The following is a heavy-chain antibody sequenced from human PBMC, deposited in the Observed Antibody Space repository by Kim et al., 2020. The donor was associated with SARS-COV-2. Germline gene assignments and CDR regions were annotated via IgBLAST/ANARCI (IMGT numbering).Heavy chain of an antibody. CDR1: GGTFSNFG. D-gene: IGHD3-3*02. Sequence: SVKVSCKASGGTFSNFGIIWVRQAPGQGLEWMGGIIPMFGSANYAQKFLGRVTITADESTSTAYLEANNLRSDDTSVYYCARWEVAFFYGLDVWGQGTT. V-gene: IGHV1-69*13. CDR2: IIPMFGSA. J-gene: IGHJ6*02. CDR3: ARWEVAFFYGLDV.